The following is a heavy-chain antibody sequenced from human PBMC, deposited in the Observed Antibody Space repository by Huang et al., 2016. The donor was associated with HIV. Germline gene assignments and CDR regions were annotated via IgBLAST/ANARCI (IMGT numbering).Heavy chain of an antibody. J-gene: IGHJ3*02. D-gene: IGHD5-12*01. CDR3: VKDGGVDGYEYAFDI. CDR2: IRNDGSKK. Sequence: QVQLVESEGGVIQPGGSLRLSCTASEFTFSSHGMHWGGKGPGKGLECVALIRNDGSKKFYIKSVRGRFTVSRDNSRNTVYLQMNGLRPEDTAVYSCVKDGGVDGYEYAFDIWGQGTMVTVSS. CDR1: EFTFSSHG. V-gene: IGHV3-30*02.